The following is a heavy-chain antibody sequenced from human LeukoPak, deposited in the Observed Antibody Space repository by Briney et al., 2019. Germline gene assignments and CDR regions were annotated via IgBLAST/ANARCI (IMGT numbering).Heavy chain of an antibody. J-gene: IGHJ5*02. D-gene: IGHD2-21*02. V-gene: IGHV1-69*04. Sequence: SVKVSCKASGGTFSSYAISWVRQAPGQGLEWMGRIIPILGIANYAQKFQGRVTITADKSTSTAYMELSSLRSEDTAVYYCARDRNCGGDCYLEGNWFDPWGQGTLVTVSS. CDR3: ARDRNCGGDCYLEGNWFDP. CDR1: GGTFSSYA. CDR2: IIPILGIA.